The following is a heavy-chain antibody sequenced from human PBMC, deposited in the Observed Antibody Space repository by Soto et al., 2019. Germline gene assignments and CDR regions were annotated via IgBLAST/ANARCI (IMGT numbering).Heavy chain of an antibody. Sequence: QVQLQESGPGLVKPSQTLSLTCTVSGGSISSGGYYWSWIRQHPGKGLEWIGYIYYSGSTYYNPSLKSRXXIXVXXSKNQFSLKLSSVTAADTAVYYCARQGLEGYGMDVWGQGTTVTVSS. CDR2: IYYSGST. CDR1: GGSISSGGYY. J-gene: IGHJ6*02. V-gene: IGHV4-31*03. D-gene: IGHD4-17*01. CDR3: ARQGLEGYGMDV.